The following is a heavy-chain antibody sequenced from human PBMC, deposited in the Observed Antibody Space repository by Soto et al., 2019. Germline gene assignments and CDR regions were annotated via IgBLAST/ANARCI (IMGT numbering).Heavy chain of an antibody. D-gene: IGHD2-15*01. J-gene: IGHJ6*02. CDR2: FDPEDGET. CDR1: RYTLTELS. V-gene: IGHV1-24*01. CDR3: ATGYCSGGSCYRAPPYYGMAV. Sequence: AAVKVSCKVSRYTLTELSMHWVRQAPGKGLEWMGGFDPEDGETIYAQKFQGRVTMTEDTSTDTAYMELSSLRSEDTAVYYCATGYCSGGSCYRAPPYYGMAVWGQGTTVIVSS.